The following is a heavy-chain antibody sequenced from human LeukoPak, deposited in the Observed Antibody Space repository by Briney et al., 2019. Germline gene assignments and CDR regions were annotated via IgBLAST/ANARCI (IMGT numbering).Heavy chain of an antibody. Sequence: GGSLRLSCAASGFTFSNAWMSWVRQAPGKGLEWVGRIKSKTDGGTTDYAAPVKGRFTISRDDSKNTLYLQMNSLKTEDAAVYYCTTDNYCSGGSCYWFDYWGQGTLVTVSS. V-gene: IGHV3-15*01. CDR1: GFTFSNAW. D-gene: IGHD2-15*01. J-gene: IGHJ4*02. CDR3: TTDNYCSGGSCYWFDY. CDR2: IKSKTDGGTT.